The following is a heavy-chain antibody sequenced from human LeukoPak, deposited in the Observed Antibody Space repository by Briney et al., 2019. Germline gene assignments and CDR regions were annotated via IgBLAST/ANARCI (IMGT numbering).Heavy chain of an antibody. CDR1: GGSFSGYY. J-gene: IGHJ6*02. CDR3: ARGGSGYSYGPYYYYGMDV. CDR2: INHSGST. Sequence: SETLSLTCAVYGGSFSGYYWSWIRQPPGKGLEWIGEINHSGSTNYNPSLKSRVTISVDTSKNQFPLKLSSVTAADTAVYYCARGGSGYSYGPYYYYGMDVWGQGTTVTVSS. D-gene: IGHD5-18*01. V-gene: IGHV4-34*01.